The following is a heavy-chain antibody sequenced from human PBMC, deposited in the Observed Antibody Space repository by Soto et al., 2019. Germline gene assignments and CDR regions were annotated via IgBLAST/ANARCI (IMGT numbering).Heavy chain of an antibody. D-gene: IGHD3-16*02. CDR3: ARLIAPADDYYYYYGMDV. Sequence: HGESLKISCKGSGYSFTSYWIGWVRQMPGKGLEWMGIIYPGDSDTRYSPSFQGQVTISADKSISTAYLQWSSLKASDTAMYYCARLIAPADDYYYYYGMDVWGQGTTVTVSS. CDR2: IYPGDSDT. CDR1: GYSFTSYW. V-gene: IGHV5-51*01. J-gene: IGHJ6*02.